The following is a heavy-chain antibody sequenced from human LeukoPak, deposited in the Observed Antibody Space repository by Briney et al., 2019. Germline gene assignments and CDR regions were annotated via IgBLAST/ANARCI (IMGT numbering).Heavy chain of an antibody. CDR1: GYTFTDYY. D-gene: IGHD3-22*01. Sequence: ASVKVSCKASGYTFTDYYLHWVRQAPGQGLEWMGWINPNSGGTNFAQKFQGRVSMTRDTSISTTYMELSSLRSDDTAVYYCARVADEYYYDSGPFDNWGQGTLVTVSS. V-gene: IGHV1-2*02. CDR2: INPNSGGT. J-gene: IGHJ4*02. CDR3: ARVADEYYYDSGPFDN.